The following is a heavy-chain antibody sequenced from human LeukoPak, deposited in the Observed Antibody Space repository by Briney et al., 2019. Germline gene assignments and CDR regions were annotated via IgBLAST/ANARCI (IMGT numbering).Heavy chain of an antibody. D-gene: IGHD3-9*01. Sequence: SETLSLTCTVSGGSISSSSYYWGWIRQPPGTGLEWIGSIYYSGSTYYNPSLKSRVTISVDTSKNQFSLKLSSVTAADTAVYYCARDSDYDILTGPNWFDPWGQGTLVTVSS. CDR1: GGSISSSSYY. CDR3: ARDSDYDILTGPNWFDP. CDR2: IYYSGST. J-gene: IGHJ5*02. V-gene: IGHV4-39*07.